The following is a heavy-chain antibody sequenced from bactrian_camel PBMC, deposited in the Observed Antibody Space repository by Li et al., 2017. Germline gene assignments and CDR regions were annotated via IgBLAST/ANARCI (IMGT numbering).Heavy chain of an antibody. CDR3: AAVSSVWKRCDGGVAFDQ. CDR2: IYMGTGAT. CDR1: GYTYVIPC. Sequence: GGGSAQAGGSLRLSCAASGYTYVIPCMAWLRQAPGKEREGVAAIYMGTGATYYADSVKGRFTISQEITDNTLYLQMTSLEPEDTAMYVCAAVSSVWKRCDGGVAFDQWGPGTQVTVS. D-gene: IGHD3*01. J-gene: IGHJ4*01. V-gene: IGHV3S25*01.